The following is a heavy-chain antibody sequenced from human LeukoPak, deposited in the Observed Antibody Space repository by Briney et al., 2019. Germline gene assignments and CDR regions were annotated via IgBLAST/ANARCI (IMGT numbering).Heavy chain of an antibody. Sequence: GGSLRLSCAASGFSFDDLGMTWVRQVPGKGLEWVAGINWNGASTGYADSVRGRFTISRDNAKNSLYLQMNSLRAEDTALYYCARDRGFGQADVWGKGTTVTVSS. CDR2: INWNGAST. J-gene: IGHJ6*04. CDR1: GFSFDDLG. D-gene: IGHD3-10*01. V-gene: IGHV3-20*04. CDR3: ARDRGFGQADV.